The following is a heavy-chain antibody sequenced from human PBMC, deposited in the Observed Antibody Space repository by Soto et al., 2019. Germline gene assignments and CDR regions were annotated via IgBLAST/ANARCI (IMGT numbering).Heavy chain of an antibody. Sequence: SETLSLTCIVSGESISSSSYYWGWIRQPPGKGLEWIGSIYYSGRTYYNPSFKSRVTISIDTSKNQFSLKLSSVTATDTAVYYCARQRTTVVTKAYFDHWGQGALVTVSS. CDR3: ARQRTTVVTKAYFDH. CDR2: IYYSGRT. CDR1: GESISSSSYY. V-gene: IGHV4-39*01. J-gene: IGHJ4*02. D-gene: IGHD2-21*02.